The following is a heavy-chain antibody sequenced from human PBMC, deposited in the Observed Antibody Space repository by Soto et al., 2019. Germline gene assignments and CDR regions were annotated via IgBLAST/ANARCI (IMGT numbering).Heavy chain of an antibody. Sequence: EVQLLESGGGLVQPGGSLRLSCAASGFTFSSYWMHWVRQAPGQGLVGVSRINSDGSSTSYADSVKGRFTISRDNAKNTLNLQMNSLRAEDTAVYYCARDSEQPYKYYDIWSGPKYYYYGMDVWGQGTTVTVSS. D-gene: IGHD3-3*01. CDR2: INSDGSST. J-gene: IGHJ6*02. CDR1: GFTFSSYW. V-gene: IGHV3-74*01. CDR3: ARDSEQPYKYYDIWSGPKYYYYGMDV.